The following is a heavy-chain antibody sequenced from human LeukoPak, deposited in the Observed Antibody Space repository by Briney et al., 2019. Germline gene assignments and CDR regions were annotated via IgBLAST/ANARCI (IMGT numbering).Heavy chain of an antibody. J-gene: IGHJ4*02. V-gene: IGHV1-18*01. CDR1: GYTFTSYG. D-gene: IGHD2-8*02. Sequence: ASVKVSCKASGYTFTSYGINWVRQAPGQGLEWMGWISAYSGDTNYARKLQGRVTMTTDTSTSTAYMELRSLRSDDTALYYCARAGGVIPFDCWGQGTLVTVSS. CDR2: ISAYSGDT. CDR3: ARAGGVIPFDC.